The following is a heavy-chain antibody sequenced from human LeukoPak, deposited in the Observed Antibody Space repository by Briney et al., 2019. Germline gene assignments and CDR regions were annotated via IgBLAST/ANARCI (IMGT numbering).Heavy chain of an antibody. J-gene: IGHJ5*02. CDR1: GYTFTMYY. CDR2: INPSDGAT. V-gene: IGHV1-46*01. D-gene: IGHD2-2*01. CDR3: ARGRFVVPAAMRDRWFDP. Sequence: ASVKVSCKASGYTFTMYYIHWVRQAPGQGLEWMGMINPSDGATTYAQRFQGRVTMTGDMSTTTVYMDLRSLRSEDTAVYYCARGRFVVPAAMRDRWFDPWGQGTLVTVSS.